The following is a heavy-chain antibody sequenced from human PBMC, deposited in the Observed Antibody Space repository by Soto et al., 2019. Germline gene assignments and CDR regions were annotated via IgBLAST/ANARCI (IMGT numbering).Heavy chain of an antibody. J-gene: IGHJ6*01. CDR1: GYSVTSDW. V-gene: IGHV5-10-1*01. D-gene: IGHD6-19*01. CDR3: AGCTVAGTRGYYYYGMDV. CDR2: IDHSDSYT. Sequence: PGESLKISCKGSGYSVTSDWISWVRQMPGKGLEWLGRIDHSDSYTTYSPSFQCHVTISADKSSITAYLQWISLKASDTAMYYCAGCTVAGTRGYYYYGMDVWGQGTTVTVSS.